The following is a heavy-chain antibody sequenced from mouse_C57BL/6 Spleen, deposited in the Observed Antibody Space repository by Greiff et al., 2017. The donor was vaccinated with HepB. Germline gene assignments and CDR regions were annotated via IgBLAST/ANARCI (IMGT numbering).Heavy chain of an antibody. V-gene: IGHV1-54*01. D-gene: IGHD1-1*01. Sequence: QVQLKESGAELVRPGTSVKVSCKASGYAFTNYLLEWVKQRPGQGLEWIGVINPGSGGTNYNEKFKGKATLTADKSSSTAYMQLSSLTSEDSAVYFCARDYYGSSLDYWGQGTTLTVSS. CDR1: GYAFTNYL. CDR2: INPGSGGT. J-gene: IGHJ2*01. CDR3: ARDYYGSSLDY.